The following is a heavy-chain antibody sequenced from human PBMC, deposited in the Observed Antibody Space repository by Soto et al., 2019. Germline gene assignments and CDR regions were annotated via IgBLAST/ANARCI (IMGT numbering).Heavy chain of an antibody. D-gene: IGHD1-7*01. CDR1: GFTFSSYS. CDR3: AKYIQLYSNYDAFHI. CDR2: ITASGGTT. Sequence: EVKLLESGGGLVQPGGSLRLSCAASGFTFSSYSMIWVRQAPGKGLEWVSHITASGGTTYYADSVKGRFTISRDISRNTLYPHMNSLSAEDTALYYCAKYIQLYSNYDAFHIWGQGTMVTVSS. J-gene: IGHJ3*02. V-gene: IGHV3-23*01.